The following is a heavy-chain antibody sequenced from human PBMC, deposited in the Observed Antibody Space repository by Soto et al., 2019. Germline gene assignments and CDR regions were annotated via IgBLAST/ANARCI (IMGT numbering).Heavy chain of an antibody. D-gene: IGHD2-15*01. J-gene: IGHJ4*02. CDR3: ARQLGYCSDGTCYFDY. V-gene: IGHV3-23*01. Sequence: GGSLRLSCAASGFTFSSYAMSWVRQAPGKGLEWLSAVSQSGDATYDADSVKGRFTISRDNSKNTVYLRMNSLRAEDTALYHCARQLGYCSDGTCYFDYWGQGTLVTVS. CDR1: GFTFSSYA. CDR2: VSQSGDAT.